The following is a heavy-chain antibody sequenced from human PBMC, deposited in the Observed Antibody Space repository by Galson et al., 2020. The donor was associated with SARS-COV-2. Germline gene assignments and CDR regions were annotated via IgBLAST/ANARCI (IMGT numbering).Heavy chain of an antibody. CDR2: SNPTSGGT. CDR3: ARGSRTSPTILGPLNWFES. D-gene: IGHD2-2*01. J-gene: IGHJ5*01. CDR1: GYTFTGYY. V-gene: IGHV1-2*02. Sequence: ASVKFSCKASGYTFTGYYMHWVRQAPGQGLQWMGWSNPTSGGTNIAQKSQGRVSMTRDTSITTAYMEVSRLTSDETAMYYCARGSRTSPTILGPLNWFESWCQGTLVTVSS.